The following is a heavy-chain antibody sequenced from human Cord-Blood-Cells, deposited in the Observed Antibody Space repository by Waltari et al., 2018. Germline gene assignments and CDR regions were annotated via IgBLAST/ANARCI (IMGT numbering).Heavy chain of an antibody. Sequence: VHGGGSLRLSCAASGFTFSSYAMSWVRQAPGKGLEWVSAISGSGGSTYYADSVKGRFTISRDNSKNTLYLQMNSLRAEDTAVYYCASPFEGCSSTSCQKIYYYYGMDVWGQGTTVTVSS. CDR3: ASPFEGCSSTSCQKIYYYYGMDV. V-gene: IGHV3-23*01. J-gene: IGHJ6*02. CDR1: GFTFSSYA. D-gene: IGHD2-2*01. CDR2: ISGSGGST.